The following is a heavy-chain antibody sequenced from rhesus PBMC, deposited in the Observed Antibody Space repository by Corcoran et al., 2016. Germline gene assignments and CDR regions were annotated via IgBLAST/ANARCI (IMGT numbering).Heavy chain of an antibody. CDR3: ARGPRAWYFDL. CDR2: ISGSSGST. Sequence: QVQLQESGPGLVKPSETLSLTCVVSGGSVRSSNWWSWIRQPPGKGLEWIGYISGSSGSTYNNPSLKGRVTISTDTAKNQFSLKLSSVTAADTAVYYCARGPRAWYFDLWGPGTPITISS. CDR1: GGSVRSSNW. V-gene: IGHV4-65*01. J-gene: IGHJ2*01.